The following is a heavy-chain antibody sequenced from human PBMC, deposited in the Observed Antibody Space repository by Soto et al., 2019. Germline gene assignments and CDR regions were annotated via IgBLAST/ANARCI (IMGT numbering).Heavy chain of an antibody. CDR2: IKQDGSEK. J-gene: IGHJ4*02. CDR1: GFSFSTYW. Sequence: EVKLVESGGGLVQPGGSLRLSCAASGFSFSTYWMSWVRQAPGKGLEWVANIKQDGSEKNYVDSVKGRFTISRDNAKKSLYLQMDSLRAEDTAVYYCASCGYSSSWYGGASGYWGQGTLVTVSS. D-gene: IGHD6-13*01. V-gene: IGHV3-7*01. CDR3: ASCGYSSSWYGGASGY.